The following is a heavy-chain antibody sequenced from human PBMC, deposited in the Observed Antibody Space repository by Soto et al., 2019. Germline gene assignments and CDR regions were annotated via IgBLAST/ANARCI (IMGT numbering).Heavy chain of an antibody. V-gene: IGHV1-3*01. CDR2: LNPDTAST. D-gene: IGHD3-10*01. CDR1: GYSFANYT. Sequence: QVQLVQSGAEVKKPGASVTVSCKASGYSFANYTIHWVRQAPGQGLEWMGWLNPDTASTKFSPKFQGRVIITRDKSANTAFMQLTSLTSEDTALYYCARGCGYYGAGAYYRGYFDHWGLGTLVAVSS. CDR3: ARGCGYYGAGAYYRGYFDH. J-gene: IGHJ4*02.